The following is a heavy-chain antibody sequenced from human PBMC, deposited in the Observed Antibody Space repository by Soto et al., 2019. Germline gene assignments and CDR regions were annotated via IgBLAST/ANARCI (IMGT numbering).Heavy chain of an antibody. D-gene: IGHD1-1*01. CDR1: GFTVSSNY. CDR3: ARERLIPYYYGMDV. V-gene: IGHV3-66*01. CDR2: IYSGGST. J-gene: IGHJ6*02. Sequence: EVQLVESGGGLVQPGGSLRLSCAASGFTVSSNYMSWVRQAPGKGLEWVSVIYSGGSTYYADSVKGRFTISRDNSKNTLYLQMNSLRAEDTAVYYCARERLIPYYYGMDVWGQGTTVTVSS.